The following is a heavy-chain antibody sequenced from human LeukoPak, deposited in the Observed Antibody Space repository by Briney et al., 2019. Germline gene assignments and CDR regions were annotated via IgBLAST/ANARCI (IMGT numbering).Heavy chain of an antibody. V-gene: IGHV3-7*02. Sequence: GSLRLSCSASGFTFSRFWMSWVRQAPGKGLEYVALIKQGGSEIFHMDSVKGRFTISRDDATNSLYLQMNSLRAEDTAVYYCARGRSSFKSMDVWGKGTTVTVSS. CDR1: GFTFSRFW. CDR3: ARGRSSFKSMDV. J-gene: IGHJ6*03. CDR2: IKQGGSEI. D-gene: IGHD2-2*01.